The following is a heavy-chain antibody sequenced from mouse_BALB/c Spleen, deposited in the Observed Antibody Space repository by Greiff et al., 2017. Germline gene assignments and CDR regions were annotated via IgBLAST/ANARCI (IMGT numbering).Heavy chain of an antibody. J-gene: IGHJ2*01. CDR2: ISSGSSTI. V-gene: IGHV5-17*02. Sequence: EVKLVESGGGLVQPGGSRKLSCAASGFTFSSFGMHWVRQAPEKGLEWVAYISSGSSTIYYADTVKGRFTISRDNPKNTLFLQMTSLRSEDTAMYYCARYYYGSSLDYWGQGTTLTVSS. CDR1: GFTFSSFG. D-gene: IGHD1-1*01. CDR3: ARYYYGSSLDY.